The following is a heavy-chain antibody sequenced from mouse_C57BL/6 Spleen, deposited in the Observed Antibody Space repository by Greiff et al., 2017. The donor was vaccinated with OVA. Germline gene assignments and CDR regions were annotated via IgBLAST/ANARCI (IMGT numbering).Heavy chain of an antibody. D-gene: IGHD2-2*01. CDR1: GFTFSSYA. CDR2: ISDGGSYT. V-gene: IGHV5-4*01. J-gene: IGHJ3*01. Sequence: DVKLVESGGGLVKPGGSLKLSCAASGFTFSSYAMSWVRQTPEKRLEWVATISDGGSYTYYPDNVKGRFTISRDNAKNNLYLQMSHLKSEDTAMYYCAREGGYGYDVRFAYWGQGTLVTVSA. CDR3: AREGGYGYDVRFAY.